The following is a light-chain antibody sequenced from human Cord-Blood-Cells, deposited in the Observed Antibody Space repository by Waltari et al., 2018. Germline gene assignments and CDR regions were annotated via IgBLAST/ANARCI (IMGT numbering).Light chain of an antibody. CDR3: QQRSNWPWT. CDR2: AAS. CDR1: QRVSSY. Sequence: EIVLTQSPATLSLSPGERATLSCRASQRVSSYLAWYQQKPGQAPRLLIYAASNRATGIPARFSGSGSATDFTLTISSLEPEDFAVYYCQQRSNWPWTFGQGTKVEIK. J-gene: IGKJ1*01. V-gene: IGKV3-11*01.